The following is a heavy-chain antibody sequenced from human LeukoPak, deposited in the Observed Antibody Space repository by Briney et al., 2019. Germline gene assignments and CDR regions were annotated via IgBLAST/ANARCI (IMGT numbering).Heavy chain of an antibody. CDR3: ARVRWELFNWFDP. CDR2: ISAYNGNT. Sequence: ALVKVSCKASGYTFTSYGISWVRQAPGQGLEWMGWISAYNGNTNYAQKLQGRVTMTTGTSTSTAYMELRSLRSDDTAVYYCARVRWELFNWFDPWGQGTLVTVSS. V-gene: IGHV1-18*01. J-gene: IGHJ5*02. D-gene: IGHD1-26*01. CDR1: GYTFTSYG.